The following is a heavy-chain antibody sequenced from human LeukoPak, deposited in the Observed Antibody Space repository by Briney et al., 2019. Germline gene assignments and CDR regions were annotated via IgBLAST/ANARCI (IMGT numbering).Heavy chain of an antibody. Sequence: GGSLRLSCAASGFTVSSNYMSWVRQAPGKGLECVSVIYSGGSTYYADSVKGRFTISRDNSKNTLYLQMNSLRAEDTAVYYCAKTGTPDYYDFWSGYPFDYWGQGTLVTVSS. D-gene: IGHD3-3*01. V-gene: IGHV3-66*01. CDR2: IYSGGST. J-gene: IGHJ4*02. CDR1: GFTVSSNY. CDR3: AKTGTPDYYDFWSGYPFDY.